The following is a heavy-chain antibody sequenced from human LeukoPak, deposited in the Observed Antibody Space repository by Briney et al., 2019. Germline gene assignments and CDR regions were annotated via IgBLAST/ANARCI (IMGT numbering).Heavy chain of an antibody. D-gene: IGHD1-26*01. CDR1: GFTFSDYY. CDR3: ARDPYSGSYGNYYYYFMDV. Sequence: GGSLRLSCAASGFTFSDYYMSWVRQAPGKGLEWVSSITSGSSYIYYADSVKGRFTIPRDNAKNSLYLQMNSLRAEDTAVYYCARDPYSGSYGNYYYYFMDVWGKGTTVTISS. CDR2: ITSGSSYI. J-gene: IGHJ6*03. V-gene: IGHV3-21*01.